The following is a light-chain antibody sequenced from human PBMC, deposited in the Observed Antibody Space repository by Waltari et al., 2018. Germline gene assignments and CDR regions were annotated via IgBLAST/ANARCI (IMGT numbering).Light chain of an antibody. CDR2: AAS. J-gene: IGKJ1*01. V-gene: IGKV1-39*01. CDR1: QSFNNY. Sequence: DIQMTQSPSSLSASVGDRVTITCRASQSFNNYLIWYQQKPGKAPNLLIYAASSLQSGVPLRFSGSGSGTDFTLTISSLQPEDFATYYCQQSYSIPQTFGQGTKVEIK. CDR3: QQSYSIPQT.